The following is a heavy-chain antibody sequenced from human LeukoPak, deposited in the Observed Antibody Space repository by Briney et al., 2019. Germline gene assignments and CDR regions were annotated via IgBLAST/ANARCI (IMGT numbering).Heavy chain of an antibody. J-gene: IGHJ4*02. CDR1: GYTFTNYY. CDR3: AKDAIVRDYSNSDY. V-gene: IGHV1-2*02. D-gene: IGHD4-11*01. Sequence: ASVKVSCKASGYTFTNYYIHWVRQAPGQGLEWMGWINPNSGSTNYAQKFQGRVTMTRDTSISTAYMELSRLTSDDTAVYYCAKDAIVRDYSNSDYWGQGTLVTVSS. CDR2: INPNSGST.